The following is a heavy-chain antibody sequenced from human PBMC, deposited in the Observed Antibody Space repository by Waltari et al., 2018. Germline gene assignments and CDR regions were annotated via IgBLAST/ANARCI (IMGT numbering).Heavy chain of an antibody. J-gene: IGHJ5*02. V-gene: IGHV4-39*01. CDR3: ARRTTYYYGSGSPGFDP. CDR1: GGSISSSSSY. Sequence: QLQLQESGPGLVKPSETLSLTCTVSGGSISSSSSYWGWIRQPPGKGLEWIGSIYYSGSTYYNPSLKSRVTISVDTSKNQFSLKLSSVTAADTAVYYCARRTTYYYGSGSPGFDPWGQGTLVTVSS. CDR2: IYYSGST. D-gene: IGHD3-10*01.